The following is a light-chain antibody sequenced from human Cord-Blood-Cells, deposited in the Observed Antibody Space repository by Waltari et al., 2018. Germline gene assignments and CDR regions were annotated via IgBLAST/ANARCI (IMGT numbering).Light chain of an antibody. J-gene: IGLJ3*02. CDR3: SSYTSSSTLGV. Sequence: QSALTQPASVSGSPGQSITISCTGTSSDVGGSNYVSWYQQHPGKAPKLMFYDVSNRPSGVSNRFAGSKSGNTASLTISGLQAEDEADYYCSSYTSSSTLGVFGGGTKLTVL. CDR2: DVS. V-gene: IGLV2-14*03. CDR1: SSDVGGSNY.